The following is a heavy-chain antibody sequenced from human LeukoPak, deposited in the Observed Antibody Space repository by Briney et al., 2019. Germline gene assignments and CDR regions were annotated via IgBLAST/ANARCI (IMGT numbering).Heavy chain of an antibody. D-gene: IGHD3-9*01. CDR1: GYTFTSYG. V-gene: IGHV1-18*01. CDR3: ARLLTGYYFWFDP. J-gene: IGHJ5*02. Sequence: GASVTVSCTASGYTFTSYGISWVRQAPGQGLEWMGWISAYNGNTNYARKLQGRVTMTTDTSTSTAYMELRSLRSDDTAVYYCARLLTGYYFWFDPWGQGTLVTVSS. CDR2: ISAYNGNT.